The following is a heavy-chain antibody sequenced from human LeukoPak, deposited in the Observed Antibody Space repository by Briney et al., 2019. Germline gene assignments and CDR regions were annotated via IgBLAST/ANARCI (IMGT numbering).Heavy chain of an antibody. CDR1: GFTFSNFA. Sequence: GGSLRLSCAASGFTFSNFAMTWVRQAPGKGLEWVSYISSSSSTIYYADSVKGRFTISRDDAKNSLYLQMNSLRDEDTAVYYCTRESGSSGWFPNFDYWGQGTLVTVSS. D-gene: IGHD6-19*01. CDR3: TRESGSSGWFPNFDY. V-gene: IGHV3-48*02. J-gene: IGHJ4*02. CDR2: ISSSSSTI.